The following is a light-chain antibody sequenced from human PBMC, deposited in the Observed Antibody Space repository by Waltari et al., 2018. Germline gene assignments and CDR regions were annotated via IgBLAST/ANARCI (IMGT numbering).Light chain of an antibody. CDR3: CSYTGTDTYV. Sequence: QSALTQPASVSGSPGQSITISCTGSMNDIGFFHYVSWYQHHPGQAPKLLIYDVSNRPPGVSSRFSGSKSGSTASLAISGLQTEDEADYYCCSYTGTDTYVFGTGTKVIVL. CDR2: DVS. CDR1: MNDIGFFHY. J-gene: IGLJ1*01. V-gene: IGLV2-14*01.